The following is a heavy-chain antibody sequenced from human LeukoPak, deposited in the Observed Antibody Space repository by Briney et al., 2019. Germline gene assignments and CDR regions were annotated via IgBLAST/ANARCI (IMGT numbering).Heavy chain of an antibody. J-gene: IGHJ4*02. D-gene: IGHD5-24*01. Sequence: GASVKVSYKTSGDTCTGYGFSWVRQAPGRGLEWMGWISAYNGDTSYAQRFQGRVTMTTDTSTTTVYMELRSLRSDDTAVYYCARDYVAMSTIRDFGYWGQGTLVTVSS. V-gene: IGHV1-18*04. CDR3: ARDYVAMSTIRDFGY. CDR2: ISAYNGDT. CDR1: GDTCTGYG.